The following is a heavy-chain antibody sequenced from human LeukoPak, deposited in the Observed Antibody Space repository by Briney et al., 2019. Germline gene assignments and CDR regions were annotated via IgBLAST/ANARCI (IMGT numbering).Heavy chain of an antibody. V-gene: IGHV3-30*02. Sequence: GGSLRLSCAASGFTFSSYGMHWVRQAPGKGLEWVAFIRYDGSNKYYADSVKGRFTISRDNSKNTLYLQMNSLRAEDTAVYYCAKGSRRDGYNHNPQGYFDYWGQGTLVTVSS. J-gene: IGHJ4*02. CDR2: IRYDGSNK. CDR3: AKGSRRDGYNHNPQGYFDY. D-gene: IGHD5-24*01. CDR1: GFTFSSYG.